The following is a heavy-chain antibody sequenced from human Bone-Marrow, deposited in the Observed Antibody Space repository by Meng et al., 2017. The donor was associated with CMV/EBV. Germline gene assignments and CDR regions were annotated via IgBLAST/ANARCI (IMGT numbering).Heavy chain of an antibody. CDR1: GDSVFSNSVA. J-gene: IGHJ4*02. D-gene: IGHD5-18*01. CDR3: TRGYNYGFDY. CDR2: TFYRSKWYN. Sequence: CAISGDSVFSNSVAWNWIRQSPSRGPEWLGRTFYRSKWYNEYAESVKSRITINPDTSKNQFSLQLNSVTPEDTAVYYCTRGYNYGFDYWGQGALVTVSS. V-gene: IGHV6-1*01.